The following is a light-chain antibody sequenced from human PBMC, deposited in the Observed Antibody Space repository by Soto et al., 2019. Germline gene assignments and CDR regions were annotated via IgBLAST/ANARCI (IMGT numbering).Light chain of an antibody. CDR2: AAS. J-gene: IGKJ1*01. V-gene: IGKV1-39*01. CDR1: QSISNH. Sequence: DIQMTQSPSSLSASVEDRVIITCRASQSISNHLNWYQQKPGKAPKLLIFAASSLRSGVPSRFSRSRSGPDFTLTISSLQPEDFDTYYCQQSYSSPPTFAQGTKVDIK. CDR3: QQSYSSPPT.